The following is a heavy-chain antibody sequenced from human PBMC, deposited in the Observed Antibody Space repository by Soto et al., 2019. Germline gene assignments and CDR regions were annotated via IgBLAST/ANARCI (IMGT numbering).Heavy chain of an antibody. V-gene: IGHV3-21*01. CDR1: GFTFSSYS. D-gene: IGHD3-16*01. CDR2: ISSSSSYI. CDR3: AGGVWGGRNY. Sequence: EVQLVESGGGLVKPGGSLRLSCAASGFTFSSYSMNWVRQAPGKGLEWVSSISSSSSYIYYAHSVKGRFTISRDNAKNSLYLQMNSLRAEDRAVSYWAGGVWGGRNYWGQGTLVTVSA. J-gene: IGHJ4*02.